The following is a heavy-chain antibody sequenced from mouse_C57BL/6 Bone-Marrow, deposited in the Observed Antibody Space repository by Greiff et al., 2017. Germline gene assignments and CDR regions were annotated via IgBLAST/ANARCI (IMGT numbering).Heavy chain of an antibody. CDR2: ISSGGSYT. V-gene: IGHV5-6*01. CDR1: GFTFSSYG. CDR3: SRMGGYYVLYYFDY. Sequence: EVMLVESGGDLVKPGGSLKLSCAASGFTFSSYGMSWVRQTPDKRLEWVATISSGGSYTYYPDSVKGRFTISRENAKNTLYLPMSSLKSEDTALYYVSRMGGYYVLYYFDYWGQGTTLTVSS. J-gene: IGHJ2*01. D-gene: IGHD2-3*01.